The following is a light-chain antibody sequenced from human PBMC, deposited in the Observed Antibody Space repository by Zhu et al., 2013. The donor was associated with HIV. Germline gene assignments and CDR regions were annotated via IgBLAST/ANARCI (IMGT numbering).Light chain of an antibody. Sequence: EIVMTQSPPTLSVSPGERATLSCRASQSINTNLAWYQQKPGQAPRLLMYGASTRSTGVPARFSGSGSGTDFTLTISRLEPEDFAVYYCQHYTTSRAWTFGQGTKVEIK. V-gene: IGKV3-15*01. CDR2: GAS. CDR3: QHYTTSRAWT. J-gene: IGKJ1*01. CDR1: QSINTN.